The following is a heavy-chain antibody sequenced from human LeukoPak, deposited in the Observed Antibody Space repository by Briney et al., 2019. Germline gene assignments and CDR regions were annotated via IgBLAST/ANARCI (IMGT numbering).Heavy chain of an antibody. V-gene: IGHV5-10-1*01. CDR3: ARHHSSIWAPFDY. D-gene: IGHD6-13*01. Sequence: GESLKISCKGSGYSFTSYWISWVRQMPGKGLEWRGKIDPSDSSTNSSPSFQGHVTISADRSITTAYLQWSSLKASDTAMYYCARHHSSIWAPFDYWGQGTLVTVSS. J-gene: IGHJ4*02. CDR1: GYSFTSYW. CDR2: IDPSDSST.